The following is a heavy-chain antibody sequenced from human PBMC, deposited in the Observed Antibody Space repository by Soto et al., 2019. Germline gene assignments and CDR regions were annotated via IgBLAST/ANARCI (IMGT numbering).Heavy chain of an antibody. V-gene: IGHV1-18*01. CDR2: ISAYNGNT. Sequence: ASVKVSCKASGYTFTSYGISWVRQAPGQGLEWMGWISAYNGNTNYAQKLQGRVTMTTDTSTSTAYMELRSLRSDDTAVYYCARDVAGIAAAGYPPDNAFDYWGQGTLVTVSS. CDR1: GYTFTSYG. D-gene: IGHD6-13*01. CDR3: ARDVAGIAAAGYPPDNAFDY. J-gene: IGHJ4*02.